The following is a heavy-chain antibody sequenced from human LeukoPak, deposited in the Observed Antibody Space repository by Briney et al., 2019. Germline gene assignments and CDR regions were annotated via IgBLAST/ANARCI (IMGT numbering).Heavy chain of an antibody. CDR2: INPSGGST. CDR3: ARFPYYGGTLDY. D-gene: IGHD4-23*01. V-gene: IGHV1-46*01. CDR1: GYTFTSYY. Sequence: ASVKVSCKASGYTFTSYYMHWVRQAPGQGLEWMGIINPSGGSTSYAQKFQGRVTMTTDTSTGTAYMELRSLRSDDTAVFYCARFPYYGGTLDYWGQGTLVTVSS. J-gene: IGHJ4*02.